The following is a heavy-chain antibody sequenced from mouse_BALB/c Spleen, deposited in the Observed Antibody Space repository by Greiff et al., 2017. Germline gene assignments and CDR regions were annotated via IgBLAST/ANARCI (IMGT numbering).Heavy chain of an antibody. V-gene: IGHV2-9*02. D-gene: IGHD2-10*02. J-gene: IGHJ4*01. CDR3: ARVYGSYARAYAMDY. Sequence: VQLQESGPGLVAPSQSLSITCTVSGFSLTSYGVHWVRQPPGKGLEWLGVIWAGGSTTYNSALMYRLSISKDNSKSQVFLKMNSLQTDDTAMYYCARVYGSYARAYAMDYWGQGTSVTVSS. CDR1: GFSLTSYG. CDR2: IWAGGST.